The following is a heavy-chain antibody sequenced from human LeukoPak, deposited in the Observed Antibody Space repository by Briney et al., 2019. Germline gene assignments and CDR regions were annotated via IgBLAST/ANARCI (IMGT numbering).Heavy chain of an antibody. Sequence: PSETLSLTCTVSGGSISSSSYYWGWIRQPPGKGLEWIGEINHSGSTNYNPSLKSRVTISVDTSKNQFSLKLSSVTAADTAVYYCARGRVLIHYWGQGTLVTVSS. CDR2: INHSGST. CDR3: ARGRVLIHY. D-gene: IGHD6-6*01. V-gene: IGHV4-39*07. J-gene: IGHJ4*02. CDR1: GGSISSSSYY.